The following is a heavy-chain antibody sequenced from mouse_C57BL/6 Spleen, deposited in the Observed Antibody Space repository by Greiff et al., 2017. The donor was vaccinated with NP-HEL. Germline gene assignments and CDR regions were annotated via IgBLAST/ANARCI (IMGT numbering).Heavy chain of an antibody. V-gene: IGHV1-64*01. CDR2: IHPTSGST. CDR3: DRRSCPFGY. J-gene: IGHJ3*01. CDR1: GYTFTSYW. Sequence: QIGAELAKPGASVKLSCKASGYTFTSYWMHWVKQRPGQGLEWIGMIHPTSGSTNYNEKFKSKATLTVDKSSRSAYMQLSSLTSEDAAVDYCDRRSCPFGYWGQGALVTVST.